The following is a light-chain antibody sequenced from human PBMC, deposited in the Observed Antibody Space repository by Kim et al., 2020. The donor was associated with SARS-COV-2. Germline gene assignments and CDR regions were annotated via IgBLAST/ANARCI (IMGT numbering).Light chain of an antibody. CDR1: ESPGAS. Sequence: LSPGERATLSGGASESPGASLAWYQQKPGRAPRLLIYDAWSRATGIPARFSGSGSGTDFTLSVTSLELEDSAVYFCQQYLSRPLTFGGGTKVQIK. CDR3: QQYLSRPLT. J-gene: IGKJ4*01. CDR2: DAW. V-gene: IGKV3-11*01.